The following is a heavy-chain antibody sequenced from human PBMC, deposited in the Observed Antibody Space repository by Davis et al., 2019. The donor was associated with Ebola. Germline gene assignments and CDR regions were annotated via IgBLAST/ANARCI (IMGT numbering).Heavy chain of an antibody. CDR2: INPNSGGT. D-gene: IGHD6-13*01. J-gene: IGHJ5*02. V-gene: IGHV1-2*06. Sequence: ASVKVSCKASGYTFTGYYMHWVRQAPGQGLEWMGRINPNSGGTNYAQKFQGRVTMTRDTSISTAYMELSRLRSDDTAVYYCAKDPEGYSSSWYRWFDPWGQGTLVTVSS. CDR1: GYTFTGYY. CDR3: AKDPEGYSSSWYRWFDP.